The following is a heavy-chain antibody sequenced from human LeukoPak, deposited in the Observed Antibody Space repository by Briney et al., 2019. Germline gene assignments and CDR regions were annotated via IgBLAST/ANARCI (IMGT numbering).Heavy chain of an antibody. CDR3: ARLEGCSSTSCYLYYYYYMDV. D-gene: IGHD2-2*01. Sequence: SETLSLTCTVSGGSISSSSYYWGWIRQPPGKGLEWIGSMYYSGSTNYNPSLKSRVTISVDTSKNQFSLKLSSVTAADTAVYYCARLEGCSSTSCYLYYYYYMDVWGKGTTVTVSS. V-gene: IGHV4-39*01. CDR1: GGSISSSSYY. J-gene: IGHJ6*03. CDR2: MYYSGST.